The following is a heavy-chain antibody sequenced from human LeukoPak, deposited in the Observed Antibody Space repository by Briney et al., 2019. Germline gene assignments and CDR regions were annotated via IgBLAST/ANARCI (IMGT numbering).Heavy chain of an antibody. CDR2: TYYRSKWYN. D-gene: IGHD1-26*01. J-gene: IGHJ6*03. CDR3: ARDAPMYSGSFDQSFYYYYMDV. CDR1: GDSVSSNSAA. Sequence: SQTLSLTCAISGDSVSSNSAAWNWIRQSPSRGLEWLGRTYYRSKWYNDYAVSVKSRITINPDTSKNQFPLQLNSVTPEDTAVYYCARDAPMYSGSFDQSFYYYYMDVWGKGTTVTVSS. V-gene: IGHV6-1*01.